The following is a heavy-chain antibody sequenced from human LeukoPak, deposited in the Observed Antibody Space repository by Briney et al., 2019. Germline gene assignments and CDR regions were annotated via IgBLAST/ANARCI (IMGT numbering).Heavy chain of an antibody. CDR2: TWYDGRNN. V-gene: IGHV3-33*01. Sequence: GGSLRLSCAASGFTFSSYGMHWVRQAPSKELEWVAVTWYDGRNNYYAASVKGRFTISRDDSKTAVYLLMNSLRAEDTAVYYCAREVAPLYFHYGMDVWGEGTTVTVSS. J-gene: IGHJ6*01. CDR1: GFTFSSYG. D-gene: IGHD2-21*01. CDR3: AREVAPLYFHYGMDV.